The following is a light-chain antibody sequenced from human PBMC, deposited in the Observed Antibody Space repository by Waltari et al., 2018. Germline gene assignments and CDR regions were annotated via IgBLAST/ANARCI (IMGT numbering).Light chain of an antibody. CDR1: SSKSGAGYD. Sequence: QSVLTQPPSVSRAPGQSVTISCTGTSSKSGAGYDVHWYQQLPGAPPNLLIYGSSNRPSGVPDRISGSKSGSSASLAITGLQAEDDADYYCQSYDSSRTVVFGGGTKLTVL. J-gene: IGLJ2*01. CDR3: QSYDSSRTVV. V-gene: IGLV1-40*01. CDR2: GSS.